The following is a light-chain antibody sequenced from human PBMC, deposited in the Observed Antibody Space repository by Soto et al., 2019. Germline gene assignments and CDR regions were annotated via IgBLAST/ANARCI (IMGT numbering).Light chain of an antibody. J-gene: IGLJ1*01. CDR1: SSDVGGYNY. V-gene: IGLV2-14*01. CDR3: SSYTSSSTYV. Sequence: QSVLTQPASVSGSPGQWITISCPGTSSDVGGYNYVSWYQQHPGKAPKFLIYEVSNRPSGVSNRFSGSKSGNTASLTISGLQAEDEADYYCSSYTSSSTYVFGTGTKVTVL. CDR2: EVS.